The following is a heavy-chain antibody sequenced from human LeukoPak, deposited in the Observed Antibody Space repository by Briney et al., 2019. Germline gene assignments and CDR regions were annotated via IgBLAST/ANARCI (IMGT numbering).Heavy chain of an antibody. D-gene: IGHD1-26*01. CDR2: IYPGDSDT. J-gene: IGHJ4*02. CDR3: AIYSDTYYFDH. Sequence: NLGESLKISCRGSGSSFTSSWIGWVRQMPGKGLEWMGIIYPGDSDTRYSPSFQGQVTISADKSISTAYLQWSSLKASDTAMYYCAIYSDTYYFDHWGQGTLVTVSS. CDR1: GSSFTSSW. V-gene: IGHV5-51*01.